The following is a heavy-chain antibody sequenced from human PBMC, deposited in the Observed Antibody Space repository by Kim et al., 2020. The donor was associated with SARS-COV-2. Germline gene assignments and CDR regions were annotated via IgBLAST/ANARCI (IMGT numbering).Heavy chain of an antibody. D-gene: IGHD3-22*01. Sequence: TDSVKGRLTISRDNSKSTVYLQMNSLRDEDTAVYYCAKATDYDSSGYFDYWGQGTLVTVSS. CDR3: AKATDYDSSGYFDY. V-gene: IGHV3-33*06. J-gene: IGHJ4*02.